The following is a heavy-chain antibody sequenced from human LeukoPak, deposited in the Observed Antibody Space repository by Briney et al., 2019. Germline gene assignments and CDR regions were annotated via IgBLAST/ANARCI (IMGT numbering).Heavy chain of an antibody. Sequence: GGSLRLSCAASGFTFSSYGMSWVRQAPGKGLEWVSAISGSGGSTYYADSVKGRFTISRDNSKNTLYLQMNSLRAEDTAVYYCARPACGGDCYSDYFDYWGQGTLVTVSS. D-gene: IGHD2-21*02. CDR3: ARPACGGDCYSDYFDY. CDR2: ISGSGGST. J-gene: IGHJ4*02. CDR1: GFTFSSYG. V-gene: IGHV3-23*01.